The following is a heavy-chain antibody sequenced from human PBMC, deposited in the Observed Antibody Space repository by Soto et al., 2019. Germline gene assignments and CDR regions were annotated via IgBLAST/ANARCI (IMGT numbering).Heavy chain of an antibody. CDR3: AKDGYCSSTSCYAGAFDI. Sequence: GGSLRLSCAASGFTFSSYAMSWVRQAPGKGLEWVSAISGSGGSTYYADSVKGRFTISRDNSKNTLYLQMNSLRAEDTAVYYFAKDGYCSSTSCYAGAFDIWGQGTMVTVSS. J-gene: IGHJ3*02. V-gene: IGHV3-23*01. D-gene: IGHD2-2*03. CDR1: GFTFSSYA. CDR2: ISGSGGST.